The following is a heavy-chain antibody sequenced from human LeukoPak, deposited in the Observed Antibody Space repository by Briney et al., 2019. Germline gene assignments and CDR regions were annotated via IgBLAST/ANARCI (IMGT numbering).Heavy chain of an antibody. CDR1: GGSISGYY. CDR2: IYDSGST. CDR3: ARGLGYCTRTSCHPYYFDY. V-gene: IGHV4-59*01. D-gene: IGHD2-2*01. J-gene: IGHJ4*02. Sequence: PSETLSLTCIVSGGSISGYYWSWIRQPPGKGLEWIGYIYDSGSTNYNPSLKSRVTISVDTSKNQFSLKLSSVTAADTAVYYCARGLGYCTRTSCHPYYFDYWGQGTLATVSS.